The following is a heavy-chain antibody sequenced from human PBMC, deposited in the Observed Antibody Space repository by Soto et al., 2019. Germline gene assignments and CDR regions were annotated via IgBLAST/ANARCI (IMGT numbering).Heavy chain of an antibody. D-gene: IGHD5-18*01. CDR3: AKGGQLWPYYYYYGMDV. Sequence: WGSLRLSCSDSGFTCSSYAMSWGRQAPGKGLEWVSAISGSGGSTYYADSVKGRFTISRDNSKNTLYLQMNSLRAEDTAVYYCAKGGQLWPYYYYYGMDVWGQGTTVTVSS. J-gene: IGHJ6*02. CDR2: ISGSGGST. CDR1: GFTCSSYA. V-gene: IGHV3-23*01.